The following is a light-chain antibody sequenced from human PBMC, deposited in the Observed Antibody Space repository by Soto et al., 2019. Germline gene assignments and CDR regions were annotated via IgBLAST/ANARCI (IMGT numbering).Light chain of an antibody. CDR3: SSYTSSSNWV. Sequence: QSALTQPASVSGSPGQSITISCTGTSSDVGGYNYVSWYQQHPGKAPKLMLYEVSNRPSGVSNRFSGSKSGNTASLTISGLQAEDEADYYCSSYTSSSNWVFGGGTKLTVL. CDR2: EVS. J-gene: IGLJ3*02. CDR1: SSDVGGYNY. V-gene: IGLV2-14*01.